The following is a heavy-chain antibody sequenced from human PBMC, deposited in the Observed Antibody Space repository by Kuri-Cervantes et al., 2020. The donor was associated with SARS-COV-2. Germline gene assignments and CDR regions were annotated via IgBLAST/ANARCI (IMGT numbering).Heavy chain of an antibody. CDR1: GGSISSSNW. CDR2: VYHSGST. V-gene: IGHV4-4*02. J-gene: IGHJ6*03. Sequence: SETLSLTCAVSGGSISSSNWWSWVRQPPGKGLEWIGEVYHSGSTNYNPSLKSRVTISVDKSKNQFSLKLSSVTAADTAVYYCARRGHSSSSGGYYYYYMDVWGKGTTVTVSS. D-gene: IGHD6-6*01. CDR3: ARRGHSSSSGGYYYYYMDV.